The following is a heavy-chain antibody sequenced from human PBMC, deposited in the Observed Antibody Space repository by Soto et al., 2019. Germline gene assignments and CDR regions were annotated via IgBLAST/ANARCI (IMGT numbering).Heavy chain of an antibody. Sequence: EVQLLESGGGLVQPGGSLRLSCVASGFDFSNNSMTWARQAPGKGLEWVGGISRGGDITFYRDSVKGRFTISRDISENTLYLQMNSLRVEDTAAYLCSKWSGFGDAWGQGNLVTVSS. D-gene: IGHD2-15*01. V-gene: IGHV3-23*01. CDR1: GFDFSNNS. CDR3: SKWSGFGDA. CDR2: ISRGGDIT. J-gene: IGHJ5*02.